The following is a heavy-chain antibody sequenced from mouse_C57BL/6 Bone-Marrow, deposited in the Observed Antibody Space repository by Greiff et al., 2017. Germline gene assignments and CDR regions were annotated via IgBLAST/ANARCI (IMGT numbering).Heavy chain of an antibody. J-gene: IGHJ4*01. V-gene: IGHV14-4*01. CDR3: TPYCSSSHYYAMDY. CDR2: LDPENGDT. Sequence: EVKLMESGAELVRPGASVKLSCTASGFNIKDDYMHWVKQRPEQGLEWIGWLDPENGDTEYASKFQGKATITADTSSNTAYLQLSSLTSEDTTVYYCTPYCSSSHYYAMDYWGQGTSVTVSS. D-gene: IGHD1-1*01. CDR1: GFNIKDDY.